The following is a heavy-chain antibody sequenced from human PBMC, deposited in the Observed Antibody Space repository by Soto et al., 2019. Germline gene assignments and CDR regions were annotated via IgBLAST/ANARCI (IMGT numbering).Heavy chain of an antibody. CDR3: ARDDLSPYSSSSGGHFDY. CDR2: TYYRSKWYN. V-gene: IGHV6-1*01. J-gene: IGHJ4*02. Sequence: SQTLSLTCAISGDSVSSNSAAWNWIRQSPSRGLEWLGRTYYRSKWYNDYAVSVKSRITINPDTSKNQFSLQLNSVTPEDTAVYYCARDDLSPYSSSSGGHFDYWGQGTLVTVSS. CDR1: GDSVSSNSAA. D-gene: IGHD6-6*01.